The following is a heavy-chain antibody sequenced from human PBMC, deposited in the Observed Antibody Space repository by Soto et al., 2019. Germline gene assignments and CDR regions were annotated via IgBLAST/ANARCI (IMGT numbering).Heavy chain of an antibody. V-gene: IGHV3-33*01. D-gene: IGHD3-22*01. CDR2: IWYDGSNK. Sequence: QVQLVESGGGVVQPGRSLRLSCAASGFTFSSYGMHWVRQAPGKGLEWVAGIWYDGSNKYYADSVKGRFTISRDNSKNTLYLQMNSLRAEDTAVYYCARDQDYYDSSGYSDYWGQGTLVTVSS. J-gene: IGHJ4*02. CDR3: ARDQDYYDSSGYSDY. CDR1: GFTFSSYG.